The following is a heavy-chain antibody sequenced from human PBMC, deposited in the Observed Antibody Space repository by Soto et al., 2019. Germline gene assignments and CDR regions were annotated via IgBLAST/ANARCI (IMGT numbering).Heavy chain of an antibody. CDR2: IYHSGST. CDR3: ARVGCSSTSCYTNWFDP. Sequence: SETLSLTCAVSGGSISSGGYSWSWIRQPPGKGLEWIGYIYHSGSTYYNPSLKSRVTIAVERSKNQFSLKLSSVTAADTAVYYCARVGCSSTSCYTNWFDPWGQGTLVTVSS. V-gene: IGHV4-30-2*01. J-gene: IGHJ5*02. D-gene: IGHD2-2*02. CDR1: GGSISSGGYS.